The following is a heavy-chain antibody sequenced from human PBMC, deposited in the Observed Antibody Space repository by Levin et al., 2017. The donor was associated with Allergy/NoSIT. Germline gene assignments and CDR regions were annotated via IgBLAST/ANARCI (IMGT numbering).Heavy chain of an antibody. D-gene: IGHD2-15*01. CDR2: IYYSGST. J-gene: IGHJ4*02. CDR1: GGSVSSGSYY. CDR3: ARDRKLRSGGSWGVDY. V-gene: IGHV4-61*01. Sequence: SETLSLTCTVSGGSVSSGSYYWSWIRQPPGKGLEWIGYIYYSGSTNYNPSLKSRVTISVDTSKNQFSLKLSSVTAADTAVYYCARDRKLRSGGSWGVDYWGQGTLVTVSS.